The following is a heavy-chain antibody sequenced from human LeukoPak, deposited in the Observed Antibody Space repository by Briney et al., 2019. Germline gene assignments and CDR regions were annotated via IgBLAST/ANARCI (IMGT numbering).Heavy chain of an antibody. D-gene: IGHD3-9*01. CDR2: ISYSGST. J-gene: IGHJ4*02. V-gene: IGHV4-59*01. CDR3: ARVRYFDWFLFDY. CDR1: GGSISSYY. Sequence: PSETLSLTCTVSGGSISSYYWSWIRQAPGTGLEWIGYISYSGSTNYNPSLKSRVSILVDTSKNQFSLKLSSVTAADTAVYYCARVRYFDWFLFDYWGQGTLVTVSS.